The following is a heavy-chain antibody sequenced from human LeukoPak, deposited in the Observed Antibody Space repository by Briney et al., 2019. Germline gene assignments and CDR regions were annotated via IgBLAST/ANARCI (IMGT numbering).Heavy chain of an antibody. V-gene: IGHV1-18*01. CDR2: ISAYNGNT. Sequence: ASVKVSCKASGYTFTSYGISWVRQAPGQGVEWMGWISAYNGNTNYAQKLQGRVTMTTDTSTSTAYMELRSLRSDDPAVYYCASDLWQYDFWSGYRLYYGMDVWGQGTTVTVSS. D-gene: IGHD3-3*01. J-gene: IGHJ6*02. CDR1: GYTFTSYG. CDR3: ASDLWQYDFWSGYRLYYGMDV.